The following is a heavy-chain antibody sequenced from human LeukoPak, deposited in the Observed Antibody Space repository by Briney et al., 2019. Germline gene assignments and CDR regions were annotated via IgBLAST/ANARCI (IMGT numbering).Heavy chain of an antibody. D-gene: IGHD6-19*01. CDR1: GFTVSSNY. J-gene: IGHJ4*02. CDR3: ASHKSDSNGWYHFDS. Sequence: GGSLRLSCAASGFTVSSNYMSWVGQAPGKGLEWVSIIDSGGSTSYTDSVKGRFTISGDSSTNTLYLQMNSLRVEDTAVYFCASHKSDSNGWYHFDSWGQGTLVTVSS. CDR2: IDSGGST. V-gene: IGHV3-53*01.